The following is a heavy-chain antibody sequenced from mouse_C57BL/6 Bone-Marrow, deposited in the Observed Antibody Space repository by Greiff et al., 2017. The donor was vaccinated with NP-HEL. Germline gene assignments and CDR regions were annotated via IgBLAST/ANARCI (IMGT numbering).Heavy chain of an antibody. CDR1: GYTFTSYW. CDR2: IYPGSGST. D-gene: IGHD4-1*01. CDR3: ARRLGPGY. Sequence: VKLMEPGAELVKPGASVKMSCKASGYTFTSYWITWVKQRPGQGLEWIGDIYPGSGSTNYNEKFKSKATLTVDTSSSTAYMQLSSLTSEDSAVYYCARRLGPGYWGQGTTLTVAS. V-gene: IGHV1-55*01. J-gene: IGHJ2*01.